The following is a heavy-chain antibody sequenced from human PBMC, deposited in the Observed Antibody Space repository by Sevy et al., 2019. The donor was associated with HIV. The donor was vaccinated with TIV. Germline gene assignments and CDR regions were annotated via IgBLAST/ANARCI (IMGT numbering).Heavy chain of an antibody. D-gene: IGHD4-17*01. CDR3: ARDLPPSATTVAHFDY. J-gene: IGHJ4*02. Sequence: GSLRLSCAASGFTFSSYEMNWVRQAPGKGLEWVSYISNSGTTISYSYSVRGRFSISRDNARNSLYLRMNSLRAEDTAVYYCARDLPPSATTVAHFDYWGQGTLVTVSS. V-gene: IGHV3-48*03. CDR1: GFTFSSYE. CDR2: ISNSGTTI.